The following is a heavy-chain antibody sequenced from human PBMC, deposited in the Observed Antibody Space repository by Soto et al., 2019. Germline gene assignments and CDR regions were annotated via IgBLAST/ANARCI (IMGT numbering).Heavy chain of an antibody. V-gene: IGHV1-8*01. D-gene: IGHD3-3*01. J-gene: IGHJ6*02. Sequence: ASVKVPCKASGYTFTSYDINWVRQATGQGLEWMGWMNPNSGNTGYAQKFQGRVTMTRNTSISTAYMELSSLRSEDTAVYYCARMQNYDFWRGYWPHYYYYYGMDVWGQGTTVTVSS. CDR2: MNPNSGNT. CDR1: GYTFTSYD. CDR3: ARMQNYDFWRGYWPHYYYYYGMDV.